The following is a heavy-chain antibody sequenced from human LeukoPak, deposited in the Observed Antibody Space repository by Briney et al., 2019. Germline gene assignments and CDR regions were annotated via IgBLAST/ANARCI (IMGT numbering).Heavy chain of an antibody. V-gene: IGHV5-51*01. J-gene: IGHJ4*02. CDR2: IYPGDSDT. CDR1: GYSFTSYW. Sequence: GESLKISCKGSGYSFTSYWIGWVRQMPGKGLEWMGIIYPGDSDTRYSPSFQGQVTISADKSLNTAYLQWSSLKASDSAIYFCARRASTYEYFEYWGQGTLVTVSS. CDR3: ARRASTYEYFEY. D-gene: IGHD5-12*01.